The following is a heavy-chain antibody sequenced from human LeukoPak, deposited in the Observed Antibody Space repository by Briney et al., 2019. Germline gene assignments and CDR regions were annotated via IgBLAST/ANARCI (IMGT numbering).Heavy chain of an antibody. J-gene: IGHJ6*03. CDR2: ISSSGSTI. CDR3: ARETLEYYYDSSGYYAFYYYMDV. CDR1: GFTFSSYE. V-gene: IGHV3-48*03. D-gene: IGHD3-22*01. Sequence: PGGSLRLSCAASGFTFSSYEMNWVRQAPGKGLEWVSYISSSGSTIYYADSVKGRFTISRDNAKNSLYLQMNSLRAEDTAVYYCARETLEYYYDSSGYYAFYYYMDVWGKGTTVTISS.